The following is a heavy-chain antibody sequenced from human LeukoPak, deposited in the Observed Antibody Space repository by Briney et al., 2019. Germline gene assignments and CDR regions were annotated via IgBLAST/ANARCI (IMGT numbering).Heavy chain of an antibody. CDR3: ATGGIVGATFDY. D-gene: IGHD1-26*01. J-gene: IGHJ4*02. Sequence: GASVKVSCKASGYTFTSYYMHWVRQAPGKGLEWMGGFDPEDGETIYAQKFQGRVTMTEDTSTDTAYMELSSLRSEDTAVYYCATGGIVGATFDYWGQGTLVTVSS. CDR2: FDPEDGET. CDR1: GYTFTSYY. V-gene: IGHV1-24*01.